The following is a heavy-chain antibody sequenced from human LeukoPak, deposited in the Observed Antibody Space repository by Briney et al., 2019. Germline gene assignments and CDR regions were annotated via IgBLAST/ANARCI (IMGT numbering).Heavy chain of an antibody. Sequence: KPSETLSLTCSVSGGSIGSYYWSWIRQPPGKGLEWIGYIYYSGSTNYKPSLKSRLTISADTSKNQFSLKLNSVTAADAAVYYCARSEWLVSFDYWGQGTLVTVSS. CDR1: GGSIGSYY. D-gene: IGHD6-19*01. CDR3: ARSEWLVSFDY. V-gene: IGHV4-59*08. J-gene: IGHJ4*02. CDR2: IYYSGST.